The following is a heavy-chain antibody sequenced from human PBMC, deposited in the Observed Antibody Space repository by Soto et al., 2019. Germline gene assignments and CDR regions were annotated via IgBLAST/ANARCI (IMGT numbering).Heavy chain of an antibody. CDR3: VRARSTDSRPDY. CDR2: ITSSSSYI. V-gene: IGHV3-21*01. CDR1: GFTFSLYS. Sequence: LRLSCAASGFTFSLYSMIWVRQAPGKGLEWVASITSSSSYIYYEDSLKGRFTISRDNAKNSLFLQLDSLRADDTAVYFCVRARSTDSRPDYWGQGTLVTVSS. D-gene: IGHD3-22*01. J-gene: IGHJ4*02.